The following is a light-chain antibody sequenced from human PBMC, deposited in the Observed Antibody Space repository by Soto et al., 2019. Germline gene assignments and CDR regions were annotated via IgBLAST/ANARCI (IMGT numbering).Light chain of an antibody. CDR2: GAS. J-gene: IGKJ2*01. CDR1: QNVTRNF. Sequence: EIVLTQSPGTLSLSPGERATLSCRASQNVTRNFLAWYQQRPGQAPNLLLYGASTRATGIPDRFSGSGSGTDFTLTINRVEPEDFAVYYCQQYVSYFILTVGQGTKLDIK. CDR3: QQYVSYFILT. V-gene: IGKV3-20*01.